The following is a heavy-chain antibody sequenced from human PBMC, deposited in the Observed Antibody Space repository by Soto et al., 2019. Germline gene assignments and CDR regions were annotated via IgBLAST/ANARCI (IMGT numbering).Heavy chain of an antibody. V-gene: IGHV1-18*01. J-gene: IGHJ5*02. Sequence: ASVKVSCKTSGDTFTNFGLSWVRQAPGQGLEWMGWIATYNANRNYAQKFQGRLTLTTDTSTSTAYMELKSLGYDDTAVYYCARVLRGVVNWLGPWGRGTLVTVSS. CDR1: GDTFTNFG. CDR3: ARVLRGVVNWLGP. D-gene: IGHD3-10*01. CDR2: IATYNANR.